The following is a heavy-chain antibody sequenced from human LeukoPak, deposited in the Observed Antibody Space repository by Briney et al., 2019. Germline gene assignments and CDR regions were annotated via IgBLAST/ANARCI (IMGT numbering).Heavy chain of an antibody. D-gene: IGHD3-10*01. J-gene: IGHJ4*02. CDR1: GGSFSGYY. CDR3: ARWSAAYYYGSGSYFY. Sequence: PLETLSLTCADPGGSFSGYYWSWIRQPPGKGLEWIGEINHSGSTNYNPSLKSRVTISVDTSKNQFSLKLSSVTAADTAVYYCARWSAAYYYGSGSYFYWGQGTLVTVSS. CDR2: INHSGST. V-gene: IGHV4-34*01.